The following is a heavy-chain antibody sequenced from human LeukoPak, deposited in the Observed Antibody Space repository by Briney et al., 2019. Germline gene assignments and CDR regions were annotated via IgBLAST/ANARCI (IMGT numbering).Heavy chain of an antibody. CDR3: AFGGDSSGYIDY. CDR1: GFTFSSYG. CDR2: ISYDGSNK. V-gene: IGHV3-30*03. D-gene: IGHD3-22*01. J-gene: IGHJ4*02. Sequence: GGSLRLSCAASGFTFSSYGMHWVRQAPGKGVEWVAVISYDGSNKYYADSVKGRFTISRDNSKNTLYLQMNSLRAQDTAVYYCAFGGDSSGYIDYWGQGTLVTVSS.